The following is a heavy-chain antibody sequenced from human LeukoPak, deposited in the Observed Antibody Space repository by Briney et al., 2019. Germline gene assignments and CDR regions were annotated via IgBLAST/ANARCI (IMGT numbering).Heavy chain of an antibody. CDR3: ARRGYSYGYVGSNWFDP. J-gene: IGHJ5*02. Sequence: TTSETLSLTCAVYGGSFSVYYWSWIRQPPGKGLEWVGEINHSGSTNYNPSLKSRVTISVGTSKNQFSLKLSSVTAADTAVYYCARRGYSYGYVGSNWFDPWGQGTLVTVSS. D-gene: IGHD5-18*01. CDR1: GGSFSVYY. V-gene: IGHV4-34*01. CDR2: INHSGST.